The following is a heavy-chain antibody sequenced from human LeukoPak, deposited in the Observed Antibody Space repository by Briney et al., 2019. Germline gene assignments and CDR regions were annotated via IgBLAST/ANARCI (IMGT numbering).Heavy chain of an antibody. J-gene: IGHJ4*02. D-gene: IGHD3-9*01. Sequence: GRSLRLSCAASGFTFCSYGMHWVRQAPGKGLEWVAVISYDGSNKYYADSVKGRFTISRDNSKNTLYLQMNTLRAEDTAVYYCAKAHPTISDFDYWGQGTLGTVSA. CDR2: ISYDGSNK. CDR3: AKAHPTISDFDY. CDR1: GFTFCSYG. V-gene: IGHV3-30*18.